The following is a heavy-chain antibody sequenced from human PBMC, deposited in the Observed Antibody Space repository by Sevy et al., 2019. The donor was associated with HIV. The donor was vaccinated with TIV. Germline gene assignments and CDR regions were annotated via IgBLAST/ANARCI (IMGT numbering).Heavy chain of an antibody. V-gene: IGHV3-7*01. CDR2: IKQDESEK. Sequence: GGYLRLSCAASGFKFSDYWMSWVRQSPGKGLEWVDTIKQDESEKYYVESVKGRFAISRDNGKNSVSLQMNGLRVEDTALYYCAREVGGFNWRPYYFDSWGQGTLVTVSS. CDR3: AREVGGFNWRPYYFDS. CDR1: GFKFSDYW. J-gene: IGHJ4*02. D-gene: IGHD3-3*01.